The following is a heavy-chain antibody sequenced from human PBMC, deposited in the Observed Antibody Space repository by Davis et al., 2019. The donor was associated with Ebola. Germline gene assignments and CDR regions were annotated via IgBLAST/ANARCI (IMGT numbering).Heavy chain of an antibody. V-gene: IGHV4-4*02. J-gene: IGHJ5*02. D-gene: IGHD3-3*01. Sequence: PSETLSLTCAVSGGSISSSNWWSWVRQPPGKGLEWIGEIYHSGSTNYNPSLKSRVTISVDKSKNQFSLKLSSVTAADTAVYYCARVGDFWSGYEVWFDPWGQGTLVTVSS. CDR2: IYHSGST. CDR3: ARVGDFWSGYEVWFDP. CDR1: GGSISSSNW.